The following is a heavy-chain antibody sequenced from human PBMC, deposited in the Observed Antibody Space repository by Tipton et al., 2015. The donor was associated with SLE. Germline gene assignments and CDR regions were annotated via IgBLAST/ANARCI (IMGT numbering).Heavy chain of an antibody. V-gene: IGHV1-8*01. J-gene: IGHJ4*02. Sequence: QLVQSGAEVKKPGALVKVSCKASGYTFTSHHINWVRQDTGQGLEWLGWMNPNTGDTGYAQKIQGRVTMTTNTSIGTAFMELSSLTSEDTAVYYCARGLRGTGSYYFDSWGQGTLVTVSS. CDR1: GYTFTSHH. CDR3: ARGLRGTGSYYFDS. CDR2: MNPNTGDT. D-gene: IGHD3-9*01.